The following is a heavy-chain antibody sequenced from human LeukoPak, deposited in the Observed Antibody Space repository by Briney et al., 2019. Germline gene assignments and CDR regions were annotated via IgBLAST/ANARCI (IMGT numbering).Heavy chain of an antibody. CDR3: ASSKSLEYYYYMDV. CDR2: ISSSSSYI. CDR1: GFTFSSYS. V-gene: IGHV3-21*04. Sequence: PGGSLRLSCAASGFTFSSYSMNWVRQAPGKGLEWVSSISSSSSYIYYADSVKGRFTISRDNAKNSLYLQMNSLRAEDTALYYCASSKSLEYYYYMDVWGKGTTVTVSS. J-gene: IGHJ6*03.